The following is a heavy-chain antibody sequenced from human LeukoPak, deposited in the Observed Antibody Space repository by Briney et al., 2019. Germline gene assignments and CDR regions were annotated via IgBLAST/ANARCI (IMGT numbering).Heavy chain of an antibody. CDR1: GITFSNSA. V-gene: IGHV3-23*01. J-gene: IGHJ3*02. CDR2: ITKSGDQT. Sequence: GGSLRLSCVPSGITFSNSALSWVRQAPGKGLEWVSSITKSGDQTHYADSVRGLFTISRDIFKNTLYLQMNSLRAEDTAVYHCVKSAGKDGYRDVFDIWGQGTVVTVSS. D-gene: IGHD5-24*01. CDR3: VKSAGKDGYRDVFDI.